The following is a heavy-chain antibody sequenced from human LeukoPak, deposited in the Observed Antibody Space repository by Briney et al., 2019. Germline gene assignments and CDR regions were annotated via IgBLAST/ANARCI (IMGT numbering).Heavy chain of an antibody. CDR2: ISYDGSNK. J-gene: IGHJ4*02. CDR1: GFTFSSYG. D-gene: IGHD3-10*01. Sequence: GGSLRLSCAATGFTFSSYGMHWVRQAPGKGLEWVAVISYDGSNKYYADSVKGRFTISRDNSKNTLYLQMNSLRAEDTAVYYCAKLPPQNAAWDITMVRGASYWGQGTLVTVSS. CDR3: AKLPPQNAAWDITMVRGASY. V-gene: IGHV3-30*18.